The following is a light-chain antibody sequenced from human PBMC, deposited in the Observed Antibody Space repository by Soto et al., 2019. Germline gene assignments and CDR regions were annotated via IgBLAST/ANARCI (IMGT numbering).Light chain of an antibody. Sequence: QSVLTQPASVSGSPAQSITISCTGTSSDVGAYNYVYWYQQYPGKAPKLMIFDVSNRPSGISHRFSGSKAGATASLTISGLHAEDEADYYYTSWTSRNSYVFGTGTKVTVL. CDR2: DVS. V-gene: IGLV2-14*01. CDR1: SSDVGAYNY. CDR3: TSWTSRNSYV. J-gene: IGLJ1*01.